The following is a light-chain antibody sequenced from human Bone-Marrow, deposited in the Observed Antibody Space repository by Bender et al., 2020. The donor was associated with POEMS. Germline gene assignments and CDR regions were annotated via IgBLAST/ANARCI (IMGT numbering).Light chain of an antibody. Sequence: QSVLTQPPSVSGAPGQRVTISCSGSSSNIGAGFDVHWYQQLPGTAPKLLINDNDNRPSGVPDRFSGSMSGTSASLAISGLHSEDEADYYCVAWDDTLNGWVFGGGTKLTVL. CDR2: DND. J-gene: IGLJ2*01. V-gene: IGLV1-50*01. CDR3: VAWDDTLNGWV. CDR1: SSNIGAGFD.